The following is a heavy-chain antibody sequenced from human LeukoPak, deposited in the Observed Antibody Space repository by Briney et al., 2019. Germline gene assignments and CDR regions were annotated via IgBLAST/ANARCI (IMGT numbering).Heavy chain of an antibody. CDR2: IKEDGSEK. Sequence: GGSLRLSCVASGFTLSNHWMSWVRQAPGKGLEWVANIKEDGSEKYYVGSVKGRFTISRDNAKNSLYLHMDSLTAEDTAIYYCARDWVAGVPFDAFDIWGQGTMVSVSS. CDR3: ARDWVAGVPFDAFDI. V-gene: IGHV3-7*01. J-gene: IGHJ3*02. CDR1: GFTLSNHW. D-gene: IGHD3-10*01.